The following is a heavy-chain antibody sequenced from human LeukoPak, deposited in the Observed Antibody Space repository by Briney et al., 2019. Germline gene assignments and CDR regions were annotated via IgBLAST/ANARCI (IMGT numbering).Heavy chain of an antibody. CDR2: MNPKSGGT. Sequence: ASVKVSCKASGYTFTGYYVHWVRQAPGQGLEWMGWMNPKSGGTNYAQKFEARVTMNRDTSISTAYMELSRLRFDDTAVYYCAREVFITMVRGVIQAGEDYWGQGTLVTVSS. J-gene: IGHJ4*02. V-gene: IGHV1-2*02. CDR1: GYTFTGYY. D-gene: IGHD3-10*01. CDR3: AREVFITMVRGVIQAGEDY.